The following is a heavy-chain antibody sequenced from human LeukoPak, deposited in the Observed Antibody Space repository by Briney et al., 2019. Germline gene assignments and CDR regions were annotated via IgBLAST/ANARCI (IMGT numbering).Heavy chain of an antibody. CDR1: GFGFSISD. D-gene: IGHD3-22*01. V-gene: IGHV3-13*01. J-gene: IGHJ6*02. Sequence: GGSLRLSCAASGFGFSISDMHWVRQSTGKGLERVSSISIAGDTYYADSVKGRFIISRENAKSSLYLQMNSLRDGDTAVYYCTRGYNGYSGMDVWGQGTTVTVPS. CDR2: ISIAGDT. CDR3: TRGYNGYSGMDV.